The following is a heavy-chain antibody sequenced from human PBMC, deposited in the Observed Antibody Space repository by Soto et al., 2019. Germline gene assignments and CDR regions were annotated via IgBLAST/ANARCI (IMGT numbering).Heavy chain of an antibody. CDR1: GYTFTKYA. Sequence: ASVKVSCKASGYTFTKYAINWVRQAPGQGLEYMGWVSPENRNAGYAPQFRGRVSMTADTSINTVYLELTTLTYEDTAVYYCEVTTGYWGQGTMVTVSS. J-gene: IGHJ4*02. V-gene: IGHV1-8*01. CDR3: EVTTGY. D-gene: IGHD4-17*01. CDR2: VSPENRNA.